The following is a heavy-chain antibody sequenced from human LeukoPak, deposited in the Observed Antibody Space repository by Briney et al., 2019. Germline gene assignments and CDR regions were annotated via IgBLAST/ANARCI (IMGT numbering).Heavy chain of an antibody. Sequence: SETLSLTCAVSGASISGSGYYLGWIRQPPGKGLEWIGNIYYTGSTYYNASLQSRVTISIDMSKNQFSLKLSSVTAADTAVYYCARDRLPYYYMDVWGKGTTVTVSS. CDR2: IYYTGST. J-gene: IGHJ6*03. CDR3: ARDRLPYYYMDV. CDR1: GASISGSGYY. V-gene: IGHV4-39*07.